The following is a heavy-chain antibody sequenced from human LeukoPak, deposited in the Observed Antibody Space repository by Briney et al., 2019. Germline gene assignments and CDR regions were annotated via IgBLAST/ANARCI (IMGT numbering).Heavy chain of an antibody. J-gene: IGHJ4*02. CDR2: MSGSGANT. CDR1: GFTFSSYA. CDR3: AKRGHYDNSNSYAPFDY. D-gene: IGHD3-22*01. V-gene: IGHV3-23*01. Sequence: GGSLRLSCAASGFTFSSYAISWVRQAPGKGLEWVSAMSGSGANTHYADSVKGRFTIFRDSSKNTLYLQMNSLRAEDTAVYYCAKRGHYDNSNSYAPFDYWGQGTLVTVSS.